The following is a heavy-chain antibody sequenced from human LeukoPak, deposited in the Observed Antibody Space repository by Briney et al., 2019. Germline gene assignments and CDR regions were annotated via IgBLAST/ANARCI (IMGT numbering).Heavy chain of an antibody. Sequence: ASMKVSCKTSGYTFTTYFIHWVRQAPGQGLEWMGGINPYSGDTKYAQKFQGRVTMTRDTSISTACMELSRLMSDDTAVYYCARYWAEPAATDDAFDIWGQGTMVVVSS. J-gene: IGHJ3*02. CDR2: INPYSGDT. D-gene: IGHD2-15*01. CDR1: GYTFTTYF. V-gene: IGHV1-2*02. CDR3: ARYWAEPAATDDAFDI.